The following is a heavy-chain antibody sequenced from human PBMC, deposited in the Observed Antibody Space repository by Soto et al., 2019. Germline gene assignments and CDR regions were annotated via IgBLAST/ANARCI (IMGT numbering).Heavy chain of an antibody. J-gene: IGHJ4*01. CDR2: IYHSGNT. Sequence: QVQLQESGPGLVKPSGTLSLTCTVSGGSISNNNWWSWVRQPPEKGLEWIGQIYHSGNTNYNPSLKSRVSMSVDKSKNQFSLKMNSATAADTAVYYCARFLPGFVGENEAFDFWGHGTLVTVSS. V-gene: IGHV4-4*02. CDR3: ARFLPGFVGENEAFDF. D-gene: IGHD3-3*01. CDR1: GGSISNNNW.